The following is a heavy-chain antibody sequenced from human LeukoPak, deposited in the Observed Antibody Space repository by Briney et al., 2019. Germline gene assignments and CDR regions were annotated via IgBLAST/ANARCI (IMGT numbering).Heavy chain of an antibody. Sequence: SETLSLTCTVSGGSISSSSYYWGWIRQPPGKGLEWIGSIYYSGSTYYNPSLKSRVTISVDTSKNQFSLKLSSVTAADTAVYYCARLPGRKGLIRYFDWLLGNWGQGTLVTVSS. CDR2: IYYSGST. J-gene: IGHJ4*02. CDR3: ARLPGRKGLIRYFDWLLGN. CDR1: GGSISSSSYY. V-gene: IGHV4-39*01. D-gene: IGHD3-9*01.